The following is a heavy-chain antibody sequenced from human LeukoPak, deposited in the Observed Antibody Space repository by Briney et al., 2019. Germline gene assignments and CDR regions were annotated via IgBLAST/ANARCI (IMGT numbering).Heavy chain of an antibody. V-gene: IGHV4-31*03. Sequence: SQTLSLTYTVSGGSISSGTYYWSWIRQHPGKGLEWIGYIYYSGTTYYNPSLKSRVAISVDTSKNQFSLKLSSVTAADTAVYYCARVTAMVVDVWGQGTTVTVSS. J-gene: IGHJ6*02. CDR1: GGSISSGTYY. CDR3: ARVTAMVVDV. D-gene: IGHD5-18*01. CDR2: IYYSGTT.